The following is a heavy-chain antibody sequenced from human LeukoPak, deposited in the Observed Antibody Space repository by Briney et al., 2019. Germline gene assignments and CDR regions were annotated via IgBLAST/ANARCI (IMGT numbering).Heavy chain of an antibody. CDR2: INPNSGDT. D-gene: IGHD3-22*01. V-gene: IGHV1-2*02. CDR3: ARGDSSPYYYFDY. CDR1: GYTFTGYY. Sequence: ASVKVSCKASGYTFTGYYMHWVRQAPGQGLEWMGWINPNSGDTNYAQKFQGRVTMTRDTSISTAYMELSRLRSDDTAVFYCARGDSSPYYYFDYWGQGTLVTVSS. J-gene: IGHJ4*02.